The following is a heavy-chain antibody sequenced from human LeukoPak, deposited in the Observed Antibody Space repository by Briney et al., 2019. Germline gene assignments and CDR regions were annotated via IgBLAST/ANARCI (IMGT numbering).Heavy chain of an antibody. V-gene: IGHV3-48*02. D-gene: IGHD3-3*01. CDR2: IGSSSSPI. Sequence: PGGSLRLSCAASGCTFSSYSMNWVRQPPGKGLEWVSYIGSSSSPIYYADSVKGRFTISRDNAKNSLYLQMNSLRDEDTAVYYCARALGLEIDYWGQGTLVTVSS. J-gene: IGHJ4*02. CDR3: ARALGLEIDY. CDR1: GCTFSSYS.